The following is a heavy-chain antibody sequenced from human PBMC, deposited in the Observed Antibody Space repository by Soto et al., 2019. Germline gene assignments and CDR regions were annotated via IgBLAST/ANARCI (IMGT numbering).Heavy chain of an antibody. J-gene: IGHJ6*02. V-gene: IGHV4-30-4*01. CDR3: ARGPSEAYYYYGMDV. Sequence: SETLSLTCTVSGGSISSGDYYWSWIRQPPGKGLEWIGYIYYSGSTYYNPSLKSRVTISVDTSKNQFSLKLSSVTAADTAVYYCARGPSEAYYYYGMDVWGQGTTVTVSS. CDR2: IYYSGST. CDR1: GGSISSGDYY.